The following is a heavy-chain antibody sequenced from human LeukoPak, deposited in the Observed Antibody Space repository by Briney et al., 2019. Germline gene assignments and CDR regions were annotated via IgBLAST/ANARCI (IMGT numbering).Heavy chain of an antibody. CDR3: ARGKRITMIVVAKDAFDI. CDR1: GFTFSSYA. Sequence: PGRSLRLSCAASGFTFSSYAMHWVRQAPGKGLEWVAVISYDGSNKYYADSVKGRFTISRDNSKNTLYLQMNSLRAEDTAVYYCARGKRITMIVVAKDAFDIWGQGTMVTVSS. D-gene: IGHD3-22*01. V-gene: IGHV3-30-3*01. CDR2: ISYDGSNK. J-gene: IGHJ3*02.